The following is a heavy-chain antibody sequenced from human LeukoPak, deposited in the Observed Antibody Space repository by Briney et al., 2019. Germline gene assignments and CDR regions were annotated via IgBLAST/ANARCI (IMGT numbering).Heavy chain of an antibody. CDR3: AREKTDSDYGMDV. J-gene: IGHJ6*02. CDR2: ISSSSSTI. CDR1: GFTFSSYS. Sequence: PGGSLRLSCAASGFTFSSYSMNWVRQAPGKGLEWVSDISSSSSTIYYADSVKGRFTISRDNAKNSLYLQMNSLRAEDTAVYYCAREKTDSDYGMDVWGQGTTVTVSS. V-gene: IGHV3-48*04. D-gene: IGHD2-21*02.